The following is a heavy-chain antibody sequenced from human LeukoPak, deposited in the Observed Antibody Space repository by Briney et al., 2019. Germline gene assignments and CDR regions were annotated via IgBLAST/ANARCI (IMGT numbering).Heavy chain of an antibody. CDR2: IWYDGSNK. CDR3: ARDPRGDYFDY. CDR1: GFTFSSYG. D-gene: IGHD4-17*01. Sequence: PGRSLRLSCAASGFTFSSYGMHWVRQAPGKGLEGVAVIWYDGSNKYYADSVKGRFTISRDNSKNTLYLQMNSLRAEDTAVYYCARDPRGDYFDYWGQGTLVTVSS. V-gene: IGHV3-33*01. J-gene: IGHJ4*02.